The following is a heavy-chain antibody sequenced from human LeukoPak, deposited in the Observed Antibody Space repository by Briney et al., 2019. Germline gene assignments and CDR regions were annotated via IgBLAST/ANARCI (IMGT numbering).Heavy chain of an antibody. D-gene: IGHD4-23*01. CDR2: ISGSGGST. Sequence: GGSLRLSCAASGFTFSSYAMSWVRQAPGKGPEWVSAISGSGGSTYYADSVKGRFTISRDNSKNTLYLQMNSLRAEDTAVYYCAKARISSLVVTPPTSIDYWGQGTLVTVSS. J-gene: IGHJ4*02. CDR1: GFTFSSYA. V-gene: IGHV3-23*01. CDR3: AKARISSLVVTPPTSIDY.